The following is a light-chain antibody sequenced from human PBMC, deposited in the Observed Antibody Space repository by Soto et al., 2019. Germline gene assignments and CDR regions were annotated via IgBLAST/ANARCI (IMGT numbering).Light chain of an antibody. J-gene: IGKJ2*01. CDR2: GAS. CDR1: QSVSNN. Sequence: DKVMTQSPATLSVSPGETATLSCRASQSVSNNVAWFQQKPGQAPRLLIYGASTRATGIPGRFSGSGSGTEFTLTISSLQSEDFAVYYCQQYNNWPYTFGQGTKLEIK. V-gene: IGKV3-15*01. CDR3: QQYNNWPYT.